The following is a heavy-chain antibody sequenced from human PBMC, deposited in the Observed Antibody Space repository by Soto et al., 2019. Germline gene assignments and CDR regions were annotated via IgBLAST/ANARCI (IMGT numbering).Heavy chain of an antibody. V-gene: IGHV3-48*01. CDR3: ASAQFSSYDYIWGSYRYP. Sequence: GGSLRLSCAASGFTFSSYSMNWVRQAPGKGLEWVSYISSSSSTIYYADSVKGRFTISRDNAKNSLYLQMNSLRAEDTAVYYCASAQFSSYDYIWGSYRYPWGQGTLVTVSS. J-gene: IGHJ5*02. CDR1: GFTFSSYS. CDR2: ISSSSSTI. D-gene: IGHD3-16*02.